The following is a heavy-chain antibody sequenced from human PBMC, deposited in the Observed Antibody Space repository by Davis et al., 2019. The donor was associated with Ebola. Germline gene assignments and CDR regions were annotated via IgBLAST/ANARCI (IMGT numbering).Heavy chain of an antibody. CDR2: IHYSGST. D-gene: IGHD3-10*01. V-gene: IGHV4-59*11. CDR3: ARDPGSERRGMDV. Sequence: SETLSLTCTVSGGSISSHYWTWIRQPPGKGLEWIGHIHYSGSTHYNPSLKSRVTTSVSGSTNYNPSLKSRVTISVDTSKNQFSLQLNSVTPEDTAVYYCARDPGSERRGMDVWGEGTTVTVSS. CDR1: GGSISSHY. J-gene: IGHJ6*04.